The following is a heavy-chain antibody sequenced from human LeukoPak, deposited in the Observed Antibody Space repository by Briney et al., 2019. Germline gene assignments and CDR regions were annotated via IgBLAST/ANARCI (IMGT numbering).Heavy chain of an antibody. CDR3: ARDLKAPDKADLHRTFDY. Sequence: GGSLRLSCAASGFTFSSCSMNWVRQAPGKGLEWVSSISSSSSYIYYADSVKGRFTISRDNAKNSLYLQMNSLRAEDTAVYYCARDLKAPDKADLHRTFDYWGQGTLVTVSS. CDR2: ISSSSSYI. V-gene: IGHV3-21*01. CDR1: GFTFSSCS. J-gene: IGHJ4*02. D-gene: IGHD1-14*01.